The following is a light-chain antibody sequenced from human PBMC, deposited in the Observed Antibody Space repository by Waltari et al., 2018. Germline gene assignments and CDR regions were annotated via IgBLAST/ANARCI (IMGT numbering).Light chain of an antibody. CDR1: NIGRKS. Sequence: SYVLTQPPSVSVAPGKTARITCGGNNIGRKSVHWYQQKPGQAPVLVIYYDSDRPSGIPERFSGSNSGNTATLTISRVEAGDEADYHCQVWDSSSDLHVVFGGGTKLTVL. J-gene: IGLJ2*01. CDR3: QVWDSSSDLHVV. CDR2: YDS. V-gene: IGLV3-21*04.